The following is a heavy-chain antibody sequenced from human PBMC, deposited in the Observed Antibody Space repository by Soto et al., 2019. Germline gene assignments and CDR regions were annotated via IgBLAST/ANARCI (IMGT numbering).Heavy chain of an antibody. J-gene: IGHJ6*02. CDR2: INPQTGGT. D-gene: IGHD2-2*01. Sequence: ASLKLSCKPSVYTLTGYDIHCVRADPGQGLEWMGWINPQTGGTSYAQKFQGRVTLSRDTSINTAYLELTRVRFDDAAVYFCARERYQVISDGMDVWGQGTTGNVAS. CDR3: ARERYQVISDGMDV. V-gene: IGHV1-2*02. CDR1: VYTLTGYD.